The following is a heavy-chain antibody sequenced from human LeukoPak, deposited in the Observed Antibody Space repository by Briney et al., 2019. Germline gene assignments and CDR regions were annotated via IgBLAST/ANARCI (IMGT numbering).Heavy chain of an antibody. Sequence: GRSLRLSCAASGFIFSHYGMHWVRQAPGRGLEWVAVIQNDASTENFADSVKGRFTISRDNSKNTVFLQMNSLRVEDTAVYYCARELSQIVWGGLDYGGQGTLVSVSS. J-gene: IGHJ4*02. V-gene: IGHV3-33*05. CDR3: ARELSQIVWGGLDY. D-gene: IGHD2-21*01. CDR1: GFIFSHYG. CDR2: IQNDASTE.